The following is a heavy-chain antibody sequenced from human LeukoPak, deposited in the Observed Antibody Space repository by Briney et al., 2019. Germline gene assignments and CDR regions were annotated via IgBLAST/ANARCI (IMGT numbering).Heavy chain of an antibody. D-gene: IGHD2-2*01. CDR2: ISSSSSYI. V-gene: IGHV3-21*01. CDR1: GSTFSSYS. J-gene: IGHJ5*02. Sequence: PGGPLRLSCAASGSTFSSYSMTWVRQAPGKGLEWVSSISSSSSYIYYADSVKGRFTISRDNAKNSLYLQMNSLRAEDTAVYYCARDYCSSTSCRFDPWGQGTLVTVSS. CDR3: ARDYCSSTSCRFDP.